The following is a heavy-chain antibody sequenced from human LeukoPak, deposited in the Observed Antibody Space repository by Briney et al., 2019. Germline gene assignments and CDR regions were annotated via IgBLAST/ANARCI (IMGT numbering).Heavy chain of an antibody. CDR2: IKPNSGDT. CDR1: GYSFADYY. CDR3: ATNILVRDIINWFDP. J-gene: IGHJ5*02. V-gene: IGHV1-2*02. D-gene: IGHD3-10*01. Sequence: ASVKVSCKASGYSFADYYMHWVRQAPGQGLEWMGWIKPNSGDTRSAQRFQGRVIMTRDTSTGTAYMELSSLRYDDTAVYYCATNILVRDIINWFDPWGQGTLVTVSS.